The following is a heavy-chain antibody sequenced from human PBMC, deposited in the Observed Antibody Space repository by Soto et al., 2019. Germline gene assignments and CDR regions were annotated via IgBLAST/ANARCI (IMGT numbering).Heavy chain of an antibody. Sequence: GSVKVSCKASGYSFTGYYIHWVRQAPGQGLEWMGWIFPNSGGTRFAQKFQGRVTMTRDTSISTVYMELRTLRSDDTAVYYCAREGMYHYETSDYYPSTYGLDVWGQGTAVTVSS. CDR3: AREGMYHYETSDYYPSTYGLDV. J-gene: IGHJ6*02. D-gene: IGHD3-22*01. V-gene: IGHV1-2*02. CDR2: IFPNSGGT. CDR1: GYSFTGYY.